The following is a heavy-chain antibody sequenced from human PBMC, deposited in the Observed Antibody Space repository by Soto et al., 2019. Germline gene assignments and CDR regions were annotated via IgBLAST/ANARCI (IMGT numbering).Heavy chain of an antibody. V-gene: IGHV3-43*01. CDR1: GFTFDDYT. CDR3: AKGQPHYYYYYGMDV. Sequence: GGSLRLSCAASGFTFDDYTMHWVRQAPGKGLEWVSLISWDGGSTYYADSVKGRFTISRDNSKNSLYLQMNSLRTEDTALYYCAKGQPHYYYYYGMDVWGQGTTVTVSS. CDR2: ISWDGGST. J-gene: IGHJ6*02.